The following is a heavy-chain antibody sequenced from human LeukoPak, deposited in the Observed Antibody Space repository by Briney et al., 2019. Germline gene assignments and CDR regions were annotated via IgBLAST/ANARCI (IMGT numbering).Heavy chain of an antibody. D-gene: IGHD3-10*01. CDR3: ARGRGGDWWFGEFHVVDY. CDR1: GYTFTSCD. Sequence: ASVKVSCKAAGYTFTSCDINWVRQATGQGLEWMGWMNPNSGNTGYAHKFQGRVTMTRNTSISTAYIELSSLRSEDTAVYYCARGRGGDWWFGEFHVVDYWGQGTLVTVSS. J-gene: IGHJ4*02. CDR2: MNPNSGNT. V-gene: IGHV1-8*01.